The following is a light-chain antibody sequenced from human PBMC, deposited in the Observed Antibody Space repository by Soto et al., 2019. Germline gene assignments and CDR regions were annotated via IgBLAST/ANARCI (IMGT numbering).Light chain of an antibody. J-gene: IGKJ1*01. Sequence: EIVMTQSPATLSVSPGERATLSCRASQSISSNLAWYQQKPGQAPRLLIYGASTRATGIPARFSGSGSGPEFTLTIGSLQSEDFAVYYCQQYNNWPQTSGQGTKVEIK. V-gene: IGKV3-15*01. CDR2: GAS. CDR3: QQYNNWPQT. CDR1: QSISSN.